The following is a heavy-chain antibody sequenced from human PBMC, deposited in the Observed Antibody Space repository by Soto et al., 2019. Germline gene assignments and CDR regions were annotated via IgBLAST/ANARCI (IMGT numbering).Heavy chain of an antibody. CDR3: ARDPRKTSVTTCVDY. CDR2: IWYDRSNE. V-gene: IGHV3-33*01. J-gene: IGHJ4*02. CDR1: GFTFRNYG. D-gene: IGHD4-17*01. Sequence: GGSLRLSCAASGFTFRNYGMHWVRQAPGKGLEWVAVIWYDRSNEYYADSVKGRFTISRDNSKNTLYLQMNSLRAEDTAVYYCARDPRKTSVTTCVDYWGQGTLVTVSS.